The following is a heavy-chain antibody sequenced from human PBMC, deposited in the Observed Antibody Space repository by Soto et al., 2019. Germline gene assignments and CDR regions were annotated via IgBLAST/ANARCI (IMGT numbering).Heavy chain of an antibody. CDR1: GGTFSSYA. Sequence: GASVKVSCKASGGTFSSYAISWVRQAPGQGLEWMGGIILIFGTANYAQKFQGRVTITADESTSTAYMELSSLRSEDTAVYYCARDRYCSSTSCLTPYYYGMDVWGQGTTVTVSS. V-gene: IGHV1-69*13. CDR2: IILIFGTA. CDR3: ARDRYCSSTSCLTPYYYGMDV. D-gene: IGHD2-2*01. J-gene: IGHJ6*02.